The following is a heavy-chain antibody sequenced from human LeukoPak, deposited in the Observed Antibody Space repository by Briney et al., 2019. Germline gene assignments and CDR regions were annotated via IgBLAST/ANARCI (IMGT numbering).Heavy chain of an antibody. CDR3: ARDYYDSSGSLHDAFDI. Sequence: ASVKVSCKASGYTFTSYGISWVRQAPGQGLEWMGWISAYNGNTNYAQKLQGRVTVTTDTSTSTAYMELRSLRSDDTAVYHCARDYYDSSGSLHDAFDIWGQGTMVTVSS. CDR1: GYTFTSYG. D-gene: IGHD3-22*01. V-gene: IGHV1-18*01. CDR2: ISAYNGNT. J-gene: IGHJ3*02.